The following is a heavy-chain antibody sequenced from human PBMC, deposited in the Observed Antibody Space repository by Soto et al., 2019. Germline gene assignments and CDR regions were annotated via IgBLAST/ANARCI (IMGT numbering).Heavy chain of an antibody. CDR2: IYYSGST. CDR1: NDSISTYY. Sequence: QVQLQESGPGLVKPSETLSLTCTVSNDSISTYYWTWIRTPPGKGLEWIGFIYYSGSTNYNPSLQSRVTISVDTSKNQFSLKMNSVTAADTAVYYCARPGRDWGALHYWGQGTLVTVSS. J-gene: IGHJ4*02. V-gene: IGHV4-59*08. CDR3: ARPGRDWGALHY. D-gene: IGHD7-27*01.